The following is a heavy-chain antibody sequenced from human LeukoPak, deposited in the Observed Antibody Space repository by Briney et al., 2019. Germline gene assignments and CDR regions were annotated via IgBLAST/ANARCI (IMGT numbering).Heavy chain of an antibody. CDR1: GYTFTGYY. CDR3: ARDLRFSYCSSTSCYQTYYYGMDV. D-gene: IGHD2-2*01. J-gene: IGHJ6*02. V-gene: IGHV1-2*02. Sequence: ASVKVSCKASGYTFTGYYMHWVRQAPGQGPEWMGWINPNSGGTNYAQKLQGRVTMTTDTSTSTAYMELRSLRSDDTAVYYCARDLRFSYCSSTSCYQTYYYGMDVWGQGTAVTASS. CDR2: INPNSGGT.